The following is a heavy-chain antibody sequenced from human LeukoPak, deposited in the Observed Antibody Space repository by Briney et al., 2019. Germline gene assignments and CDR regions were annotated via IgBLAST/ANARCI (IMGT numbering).Heavy chain of an antibody. CDR2: IYYSGST. D-gene: IGHD3-22*01. V-gene: IGHV4-39*01. CDR3: ARHPNYYDSSGHHQRTYYFDY. Sequence: PSETLSLTCTVSGGSISSSSYYWGWIRQPPGKGLEWIGSIYYSGSTYYNPSLKSRVTISVDTSKNQFSLKLSSVTAADTAVYYCARHPNYYDSSGHHQRTYYFDYWGQGTLVTVSS. J-gene: IGHJ4*02. CDR1: GGSISSSSYY.